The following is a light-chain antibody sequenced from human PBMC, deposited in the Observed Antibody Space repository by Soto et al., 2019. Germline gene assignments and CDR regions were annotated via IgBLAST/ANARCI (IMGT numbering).Light chain of an antibody. V-gene: IGKV3-20*01. CDR2: ATS. Sequence: EIVLTQSPDTLSLSPGESATLFCGASQTVSSSYLAWYLQKPGQAPRLLMSATSKRATGIPDRFSGSGSGTEFTLTISGLEAEDFAVFYCQHYGGTPLTFGGGTKVEIK. CDR3: QHYGGTPLT. CDR1: QTVSSSY. J-gene: IGKJ4*01.